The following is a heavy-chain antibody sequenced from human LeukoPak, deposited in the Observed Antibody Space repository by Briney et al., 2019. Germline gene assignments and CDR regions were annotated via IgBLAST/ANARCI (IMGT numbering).Heavy chain of an antibody. CDR2: IYSGGST. D-gene: IGHD3-3*01. Sequence: GGSLRLSCAASGFTVSSNYMSWVRQAPGKGLEWVSVIYSGGSTYYADSVKGRFTISRDNSKDTLYLQMNSLRAEDTAVYYCARDWSWSGYYKGLAVDYWGQGTLVTVSS. CDR3: ARDWSWSGYYKGLAVDY. J-gene: IGHJ4*02. V-gene: IGHV3-66*02. CDR1: GFTVSSNY.